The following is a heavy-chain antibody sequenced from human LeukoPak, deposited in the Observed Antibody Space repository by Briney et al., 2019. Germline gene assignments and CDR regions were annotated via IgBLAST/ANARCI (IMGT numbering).Heavy chain of an antibody. V-gene: IGHV1-18*01. CDR1: GYTFTSYG. J-gene: IGHJ5*02. Sequence: ASVKVSCKASGYTFTSYGISWVRQAPGQGLEWMGWISAYNGNTNYAQKLQGRVTMTTDTSTSTAYMELRSLRSDDTAVYYCAREDSTRDCSGGSCYPYNWFDPWGQGTLVTVSS. CDR2: ISAYNGNT. D-gene: IGHD2-15*01. CDR3: AREDSTRDCSGGSCYPYNWFDP.